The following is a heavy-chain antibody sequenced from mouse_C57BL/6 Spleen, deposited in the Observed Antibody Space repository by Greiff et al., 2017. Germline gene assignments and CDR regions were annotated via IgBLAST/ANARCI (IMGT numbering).Heavy chain of an antibody. CDR2: ISYDGSN. CDR3: AREYYGNYDAY. V-gene: IGHV3-6*01. Sequence: EVQLQESGPGLVKPSQSLSLTCSVTGYSITSGYYWNWIRQFPGNKLEWMGYISYDGSNNYNPSLKNRISITRDTSKNQFFLKLNSVTTEDTATYYCAREYYGNYDAYWGQGTLVTVSA. D-gene: IGHD2-1*01. CDR1: GYSITSGYY. J-gene: IGHJ3*01.